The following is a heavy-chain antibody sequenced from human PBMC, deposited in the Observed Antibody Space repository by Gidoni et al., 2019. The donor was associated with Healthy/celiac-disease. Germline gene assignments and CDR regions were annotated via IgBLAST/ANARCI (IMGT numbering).Heavy chain of an antibody. D-gene: IGHD2-21*02. CDR2: ISSNGGST. CDR1: GFTFSSYA. V-gene: IGHV3-64*01. J-gene: IGHJ4*02. CDR3: ARASFASPNLGDCFLDY. Sequence: EVQLVESGGGLVQPGGSLRLSCAASGFTFSSYAMPWVRQAPGKGLEYVSAISSNGGSTYYANSVKGRFTISRDNSKNTLYLQMGSLRAEDMAVYYCARASFASPNLGDCFLDYWGQGTLVTVSS.